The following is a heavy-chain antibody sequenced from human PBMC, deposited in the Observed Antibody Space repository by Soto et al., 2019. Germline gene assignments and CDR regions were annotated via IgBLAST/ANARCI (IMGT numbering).Heavy chain of an antibody. CDR1: GFTFSSYA. CDR3: AKDYGRFIAAAGIFDY. Sequence: GGSLRLSCAASGFTFSSYAMSWVRQAPGKGLEWVSAISGSGGSTYYADSVKGRFTISRDNSKNTLYLQMNSLRAEDTAVYYCAKDYGRFIAAAGIFDYWGQGTLVTVSS. V-gene: IGHV3-23*01. CDR2: ISGSGGST. J-gene: IGHJ4*02. D-gene: IGHD6-13*01.